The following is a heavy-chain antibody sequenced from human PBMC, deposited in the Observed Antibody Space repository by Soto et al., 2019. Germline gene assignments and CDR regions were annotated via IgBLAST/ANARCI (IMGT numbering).Heavy chain of an antibody. D-gene: IGHD6-13*01. V-gene: IGHV3-7*05. CDR2: IKQDGSEK. CDR3: ADIAAAGNDAFDI. J-gene: IGHJ3*02. Sequence: GGSLRLSCAASGFTFSSYWMSWVRQAPGKGLEWVANIKQDGSEKYYVDSVKGRFTISSDNAKNSLYLQMNSLRAEDTAVYYCADIAAAGNDAFDIWGQGTMVTVSS. CDR1: GFTFSSYW.